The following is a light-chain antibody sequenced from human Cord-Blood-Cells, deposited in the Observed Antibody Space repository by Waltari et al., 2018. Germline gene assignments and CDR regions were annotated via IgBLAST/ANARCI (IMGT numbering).Light chain of an antibody. CDR1: SSDVGGYKY. Sequence: QSALTQPPSASGSPGQSVTISCTGTSSDVGGYKYVSWYHQHPGKAPKLMIHEVTKRPSGVPDRFSGSKSGNTASRAVSGLQAEDEADYYCSSYAGSNNLLFGGGTKLTVL. J-gene: IGLJ3*02. CDR2: EVT. CDR3: SSYAGSNNLL. V-gene: IGLV2-8*01.